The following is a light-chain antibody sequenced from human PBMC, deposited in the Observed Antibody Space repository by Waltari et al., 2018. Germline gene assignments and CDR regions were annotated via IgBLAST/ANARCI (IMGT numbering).Light chain of an antibody. J-gene: IGLJ2*01. Sequence: SVLTQPPSASGAPGQRVTIPCSGSRPTIGSHYVYCSHQLPGTAPKLLIYTDDQRAAGVPDRVSASKSGTSASLAISGLRSEDEADYYCAAWDDSPSGHVVFGGGTKLTVL. CDR3: AAWDDSPSGHVV. CDR1: RPTIGSHY. CDR2: TDD. V-gene: IGLV1-47*02.